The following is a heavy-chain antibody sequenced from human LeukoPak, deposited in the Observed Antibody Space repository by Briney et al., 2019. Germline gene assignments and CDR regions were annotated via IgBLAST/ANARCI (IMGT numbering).Heavy chain of an antibody. Sequence: GGSPRLSCAASGFTFSSYAMSWVRQAPGKGLEWVSSISGSGGSTYYADSVKGRFTFSRDNSKNTLYLQVNSLRAEDTAIYYCAKGGLMVPFDYWGQGTLVTVSS. CDR2: ISGSGGST. V-gene: IGHV3-23*01. CDR3: AKGGLMVPFDY. CDR1: GFTFSSYA. D-gene: IGHD4/OR15-4a*01. J-gene: IGHJ4*02.